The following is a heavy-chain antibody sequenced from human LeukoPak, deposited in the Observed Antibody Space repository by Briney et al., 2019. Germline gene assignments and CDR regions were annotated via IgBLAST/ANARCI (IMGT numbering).Heavy chain of an antibody. Sequence: GGSLRLSCAASGFTFGNYVMTWVRQAPGKVPEWVSTINVGGTSTYYADFVEGRFTISRDNSKDTVSLQMNSLRPEDTALYYCAREGFGSGSAGGFDIWGQGTKVTISS. CDR1: GFTFGNYV. CDR3: AREGFGSGSAGGFDI. CDR2: INVGGTST. J-gene: IGHJ3*02. V-gene: IGHV3-23*01. D-gene: IGHD3-10*01.